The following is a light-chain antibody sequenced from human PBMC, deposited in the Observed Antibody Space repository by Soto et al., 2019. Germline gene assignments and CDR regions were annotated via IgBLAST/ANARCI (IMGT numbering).Light chain of an antibody. J-gene: IGLJ2*01. V-gene: IGLV2-14*01. Sequence: QPVLTQPASVSGSPGQSITIPCTGTSSDVGGFNYVSWYQKYPGKAPKLLIFGVSLRPAEVSYRFSGSKSGNTASLTISGLLAEDEADYYCCSYTEADTLVFGGGTKLTVL. CDR2: GVS. CDR3: CSYTEADTLV. CDR1: SSDVGGFNY.